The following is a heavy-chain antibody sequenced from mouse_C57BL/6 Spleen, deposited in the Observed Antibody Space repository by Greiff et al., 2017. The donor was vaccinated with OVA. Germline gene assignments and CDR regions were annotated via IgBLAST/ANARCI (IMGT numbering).Heavy chain of an antibody. J-gene: IGHJ1*03. Sequence: VQLVESGAELVRPGTSVKVSCKASGYAFTNYLIEWVKPRPGQGLEWIGVINPGSGGTNYNEKFKGKATLTADKSSSTAYMQLSRLSSEDSAVYFCARVTPGYFAVWGTGTTVTVSS. V-gene: IGHV1-54*01. CDR1: GYAFTNYL. CDR2: INPGSGGT. CDR3: ARVTPGYFAV. D-gene: IGHD1-1*01.